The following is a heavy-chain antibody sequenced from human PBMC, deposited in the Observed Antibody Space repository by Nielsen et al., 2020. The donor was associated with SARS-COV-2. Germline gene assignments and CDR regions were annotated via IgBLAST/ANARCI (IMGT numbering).Heavy chain of an antibody. CDR2: ISSSSSTI. V-gene: IGHV3-48*01. Sequence: GESLKISCAASGFTFSSYSMNWVRQAPGKGLEWVSYISSSSSTIYYADSVKGRFTISRDNAKNSLYLQMNSLRAEDTAVYYCARDSGVTGGDFDYWGQGTLVTVSS. CDR1: GFTFSSYS. D-gene: IGHD1-14*01. CDR3: ARDSGVTGGDFDY. J-gene: IGHJ4*02.